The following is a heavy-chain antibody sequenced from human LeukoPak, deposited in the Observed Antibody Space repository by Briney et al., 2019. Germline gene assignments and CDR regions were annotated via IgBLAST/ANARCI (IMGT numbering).Heavy chain of an antibody. CDR1: GDSISNSTYY. J-gene: IGHJ4*02. CDR2: IYYSGST. V-gene: IGHV4-39*01. CDR3: ARHSGSGSYYNALDY. Sequence: SETLSLTCTVSGDSISNSTYYWAWVRQPPGKGLEWIGTIYYSGSTYYKPPLRSRVTISVDTSKNQFSLKLTSVTAADTAVYYCARHSGSGSYYNALDYWGQGTLVTVSS. D-gene: IGHD3-10*01.